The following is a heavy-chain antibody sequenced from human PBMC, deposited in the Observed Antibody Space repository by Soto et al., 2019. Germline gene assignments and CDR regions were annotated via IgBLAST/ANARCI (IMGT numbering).Heavy chain of an antibody. CDR1: GSPFSAYN. Sequence: GGSLRLSCTGSGSPFSAYNINWVRQAPGKGLEWVSSITVGSSHIYQPNSMKGRFTISRDDAKNSVYLQIDSLRDEDTALYYCARDPKTSGGQHWAFNYFDSWGQGTLVTVSS. D-gene: IGHD7-27*01. J-gene: IGHJ4*02. V-gene: IGHV3-21*01. CDR2: ITVGSSHI. CDR3: ARDPKTSGGQHWAFNYFDS.